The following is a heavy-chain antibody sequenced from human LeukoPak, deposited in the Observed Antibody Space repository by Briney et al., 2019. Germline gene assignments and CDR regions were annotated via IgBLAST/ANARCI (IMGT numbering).Heavy chain of an antibody. CDR2: ISGSGDKT. Sequence: GGSLRLSCAASGFSFNSYAMTWVRQAPGKGLEWVSVISGSGDKTYYADSVKGRFTISRDNSKNTLYLQVHSLRAEDTAKYYCAKGSHSTGWFYFDYWGQGTLVTVSS. J-gene: IGHJ4*02. V-gene: IGHV3-23*01. D-gene: IGHD2/OR15-2a*01. CDR3: AKGSHSTGWFYFDY. CDR1: GFSFNSYA.